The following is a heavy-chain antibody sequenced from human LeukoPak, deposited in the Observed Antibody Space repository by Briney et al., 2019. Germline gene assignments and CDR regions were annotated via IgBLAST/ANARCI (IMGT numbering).Heavy chain of an antibody. D-gene: IGHD6-13*01. V-gene: IGHV3-53*01. CDR2: IYSGGST. CDR3: ASPIAAAGPYYYYGMDV. Sequence: GGSLRLSCAASGFTVSSNYMSWVRQAPGKGLEWVSVIYSGGSTYYADSVKGRFTISRDNSKNTLYLQMNSLRAEDTAVYYCASPIAAAGPYYYYGMDVWGQGTTVTVSS. CDR1: GFTVSSNY. J-gene: IGHJ6*02.